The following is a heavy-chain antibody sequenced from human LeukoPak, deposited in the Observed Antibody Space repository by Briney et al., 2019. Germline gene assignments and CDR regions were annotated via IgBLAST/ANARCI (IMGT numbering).Heavy chain of an antibody. CDR1: GGSISSSSYY. CDR2: ISYSGST. J-gene: IGHJ3*02. CDR3: ARDGLWIQNAFDI. V-gene: IGHV4-39*07. Sequence: PSETLSLTCTVSGGSISSSSYYWGWIRQPPGKGLEWIGSISYSGSTYYNSSLKSRVTISVDTSENQFSLKLSSVTAADTAVYYCARDGLWIQNAFDIWGQGTMVTVSS. D-gene: IGHD5-18*01.